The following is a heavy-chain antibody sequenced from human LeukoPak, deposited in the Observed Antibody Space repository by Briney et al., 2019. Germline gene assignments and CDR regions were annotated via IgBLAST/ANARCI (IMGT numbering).Heavy chain of an antibody. D-gene: IGHD1-26*01. CDR3: ARDLASYSGSYYFDY. J-gene: IGHJ4*02. V-gene: IGHV3-48*02. Sequence: PGGSLRLSCAASGSTVTNAWMNWVRQAPGKGLEWVSYISSSSSTIYYADSVKGRFTISRDNAKNSLYLQMNSLRDEDTAVYYCARDLASYSGSYYFDYWGQGTLVTVSS. CDR2: ISSSSSTI. CDR1: GSTVTNAW.